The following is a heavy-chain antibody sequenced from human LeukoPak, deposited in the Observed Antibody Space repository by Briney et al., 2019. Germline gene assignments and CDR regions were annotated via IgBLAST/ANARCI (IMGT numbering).Heavy chain of an antibody. CDR3: ARGPILGTALMVYAITRFGY. V-gene: IGHV3-30*04. Sequence: GGSLRLSCAASGFTFNTYAMHWVRQAPGRGLEWVAGIAFDGSKQYYAASVKGRYTISRDNSKNTQFLQMNSLRTEDTAVYYCARGPILGTALMVYAITRFGYWGQGTLVTVSS. CDR2: IAFDGSKQ. J-gene: IGHJ4*02. CDR1: GFTFNTYA. D-gene: IGHD2-8*01.